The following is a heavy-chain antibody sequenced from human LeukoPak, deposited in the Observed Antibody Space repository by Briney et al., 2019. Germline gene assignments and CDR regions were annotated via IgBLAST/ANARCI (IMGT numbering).Heavy chain of an antibody. CDR1: GYTFTGYY. J-gene: IGHJ4*02. V-gene: IGHV1-2*02. Sequence: VASVKVSCKASGYTFTGYYMHWVRQAPGQGLEWMGWINPNSGGTNYAQKFQGRVTMTRDTSISTAYMELSRLRSDDTAVYYCARTEGIAAAEIDYWGQGTLVTVSS. CDR2: INPNSGGT. CDR3: ARTEGIAAAEIDY. D-gene: IGHD6-13*01.